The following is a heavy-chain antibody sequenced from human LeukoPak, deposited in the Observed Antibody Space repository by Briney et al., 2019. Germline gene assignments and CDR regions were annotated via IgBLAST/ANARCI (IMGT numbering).Heavy chain of an antibody. CDR3: ARWEVPAAKGYFDY. D-gene: IGHD2-2*01. J-gene: IGHJ4*02. CDR2: IYPGDSDT. V-gene: IGHV5-51*01. Sequence: GESPKISCKGSGYSFTSYWIGWVRQMPGKGLEWMGIIYPGDSDTRYSPSFQGQVIISADKSISTAYLQWSSLKASDTAMYYCARWEVPAAKGYFDYWGQGTLVTVSS. CDR1: GYSFTSYW.